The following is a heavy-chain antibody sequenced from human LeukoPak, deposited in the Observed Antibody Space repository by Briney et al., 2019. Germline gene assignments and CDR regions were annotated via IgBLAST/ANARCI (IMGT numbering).Heavy chain of an antibody. V-gene: IGHV3-21*01. J-gene: IGHJ5*02. CDR1: GFTFSSYS. CDR2: ISSSSSYI. CDR3: ARDLYIVVVPAELDRGGFDP. D-gene: IGHD2-2*01. Sequence: PGGSLRLSCAASGFTFSSYSMNWVRQAPGKGLEWVSSISSSSSYIYYADSVKGRFTISRDNAKNSLYLQMNSLRAEDTAVYYCARDLYIVVVPAELDRGGFDPWGQGTLVTVSS.